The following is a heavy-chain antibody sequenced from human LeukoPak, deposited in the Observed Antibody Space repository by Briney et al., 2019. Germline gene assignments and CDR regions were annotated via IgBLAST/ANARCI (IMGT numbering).Heavy chain of an antibody. J-gene: IGHJ4*02. CDR1: GYTFTSYG. CDR2: ISAYNGNT. D-gene: IGHD3-10*01. Sequence: ASVKVSCKASGYTFTSYGISWVRQAPGQGLEWMGWISAYNGNTNYAQKLQGRVTMTRDMSTSTVYMELSSLRSEDTAVYYCAKSPAIPGSYYRWYFDYWGQGTLVTVSS. CDR3: AKSPAIPGSYYRWYFDY. V-gene: IGHV1-18*01.